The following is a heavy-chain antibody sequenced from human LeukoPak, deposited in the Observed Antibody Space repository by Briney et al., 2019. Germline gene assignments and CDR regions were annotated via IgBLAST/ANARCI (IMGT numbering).Heavy chain of an antibody. Sequence: PSETLSLTCAVSGYSISSGYYWGWIRQPPGKGLEWIGSIYHSGSTYYNPSLKSRVTISVDTSKNQFSLKLSSVTAADTAVYYCARVVRRCSGGSCYVVRVRYFDYWGQGTLVTVSS. V-gene: IGHV4-38-2*01. D-gene: IGHD2-15*01. J-gene: IGHJ4*02. CDR2: IYHSGST. CDR1: GYSISSGYY. CDR3: ARVVRRCSGGSCYVVRVRYFDY.